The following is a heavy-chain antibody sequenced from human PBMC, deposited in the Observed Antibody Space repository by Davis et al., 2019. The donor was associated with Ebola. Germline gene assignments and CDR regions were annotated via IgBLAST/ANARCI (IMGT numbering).Heavy chain of an antibody. J-gene: IGHJ6*02. V-gene: IGHV1-46*01. Sequence: ASVKVSCKASRYTFTSYFMHWLRQPPGQGLEWMGIINPSGGSTSYAQKFQGRVTMTRDTSTSTVYMELSSLRSEDTAVYYCARDKYSYGKIYGMDVWGQGTTVTVSS. CDR1: RYTFTSYF. D-gene: IGHD5-18*01. CDR2: INPSGGST. CDR3: ARDKYSYGKIYGMDV.